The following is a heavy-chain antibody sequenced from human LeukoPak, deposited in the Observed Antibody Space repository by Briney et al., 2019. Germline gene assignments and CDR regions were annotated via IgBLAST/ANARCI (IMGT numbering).Heavy chain of an antibody. Sequence: PSETLSLTCTVSGASISSYYWSWIRQPPGKGLEWIGYIYYSGSTNYNPSLKSRVTISVDTSKNQFSLKLSSVTAADTAVYYCARQLELRFDYWGQGTLVTVSS. J-gene: IGHJ4*02. D-gene: IGHD1-7*01. CDR2: IYYSGST. CDR3: ARQLELRFDY. CDR1: GASISSYY. V-gene: IGHV4-59*08.